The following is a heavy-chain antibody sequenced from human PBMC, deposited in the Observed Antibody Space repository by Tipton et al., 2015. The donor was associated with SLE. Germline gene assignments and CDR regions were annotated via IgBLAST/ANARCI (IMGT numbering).Heavy chain of an antibody. CDR1: GFTFDDYG. V-gene: IGHV3-20*04. D-gene: IGHD2-8*02. Sequence: SLRLSCAASGFTFDDYGMSWVRQAPGKGLGWVSGINWNGGSTGYADSVKGRFTISRDNAKNSLYLQMNSLRAEDTALYYCARDLVGSYYFDYWGQGTLVTVSS. J-gene: IGHJ4*02. CDR3: ARDLVGSYYFDY. CDR2: INWNGGST.